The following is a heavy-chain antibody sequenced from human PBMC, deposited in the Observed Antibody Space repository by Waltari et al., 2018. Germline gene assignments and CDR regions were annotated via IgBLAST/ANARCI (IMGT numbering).Heavy chain of an antibody. CDR3: VRDRGMDA. CDR1: GFTVSSYW. Sequence: EVQLVESGGGLVQPGGSLRLSCAASGFTVSSYWMDWVRQAPGTGLAWVSHITSDGSNTGYADSVKGRFTISRDNAKNTLYMEMNSLRDEDTAVYYCVRDRGMDAWGQGTTVTVSS. J-gene: IGHJ6*02. CDR2: ITSDGSNT. V-gene: IGHV3-74*01.